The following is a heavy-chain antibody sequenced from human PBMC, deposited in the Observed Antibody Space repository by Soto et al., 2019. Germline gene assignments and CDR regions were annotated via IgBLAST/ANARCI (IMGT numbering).Heavy chain of an antibody. Sequence: SETLSLTCTVSGGSISSYYWSWIRQPPGKGLEWIGYIYYSGSTNYNPSLKSRVTISVDTSKNQFSLKLSSVTAADTAVYYCARLSYYYDSSGYYYYGMDVWGQGTTVTVSS. D-gene: IGHD3-22*01. CDR3: ARLSYYYDSSGYYYYGMDV. J-gene: IGHJ6*02. CDR2: IYYSGST. V-gene: IGHV4-59*08. CDR1: GGSISSYY.